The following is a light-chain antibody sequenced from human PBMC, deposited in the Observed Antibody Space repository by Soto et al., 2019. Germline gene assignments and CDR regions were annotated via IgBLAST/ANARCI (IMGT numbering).Light chain of an antibody. V-gene: IGLV1-40*01. J-gene: IGLJ1*01. CDR1: SSNIGAGYD. CDR2: GNI. Sequence: QSVLTQPPSVSGAPGQRVTSSCTWSSSNIGAGYDVHCYQQRPGTAPKLLIFGNINRPSGVPDRFSGSKSGTSASLAITGLQAEDEGDYYCQSYDSTLSARYVFGTGTKVTVL. CDR3: QSYDSTLSARYV.